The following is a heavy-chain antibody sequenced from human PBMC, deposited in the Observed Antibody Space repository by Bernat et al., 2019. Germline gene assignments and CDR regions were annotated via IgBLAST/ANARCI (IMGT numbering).Heavy chain of an antibody. D-gene: IGHD6-19*01. Sequence: QVQLVESGGGVVQPGRSLRLSCAASGFTFSSYAMHWVRQAPGKGLEWVAVISYDGSNKYYADSVKGRFTISRDNSKNTLYLQMNSLRAEDTAVYYCARVGDSSGWSFDYWGQGTLVTVSS. V-gene: IGHV3-30-3*01. J-gene: IGHJ4*02. CDR2: ISYDGSNK. CDR1: GFTFSSYA. CDR3: ARVGDSSGWSFDY.